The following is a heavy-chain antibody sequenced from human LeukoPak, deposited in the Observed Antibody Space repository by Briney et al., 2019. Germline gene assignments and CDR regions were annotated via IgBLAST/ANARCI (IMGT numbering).Heavy chain of an antibody. J-gene: IGHJ4*02. D-gene: IGHD3-3*01. CDR2: IYPGDSDT. Sequence: GESLKISCKGSGYSFTSYWIGWVRQMPGKGLEWMGIIYPGDSDTRYSPSFQGQVTISADKSISTAYLQWSSLKASDTAMYYCARAEQRRTIFGVVTPSYYFDYWGQGTLVTVSS. V-gene: IGHV5-51*01. CDR3: ARAEQRRTIFGVVTPSYYFDY. CDR1: GYSFTSYW.